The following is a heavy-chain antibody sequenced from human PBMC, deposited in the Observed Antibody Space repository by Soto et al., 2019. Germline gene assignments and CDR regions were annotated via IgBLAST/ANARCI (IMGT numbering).Heavy chain of an antibody. Sequence: ASVKVSCKASGYTFTSYAMHWVRQAPGQRLEWMGWVNAGNGNTKYSQKFQGRVTITRDTSASTAYMELSSLRSEDTAVYYCARDEQWLVPDFDYWGQGTLVTVSS. CDR3: ARDEQWLVPDFDY. CDR2: VNAGNGNT. CDR1: GYTFTSYA. D-gene: IGHD6-19*01. V-gene: IGHV1-3*01. J-gene: IGHJ4*02.